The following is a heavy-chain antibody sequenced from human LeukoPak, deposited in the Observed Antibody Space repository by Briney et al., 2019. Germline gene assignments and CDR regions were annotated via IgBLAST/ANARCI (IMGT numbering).Heavy chain of an antibody. CDR2: TNPNSGNT. CDR3: ARGRLYSSGYSSRYYYMDV. D-gene: IGHD3-22*01. J-gene: IGHJ6*03. V-gene: IGHV1-8*01. Sequence: ASVKVSCKASGCTFTSYDINWVRQATGQGLEWMGWTNPNSGNTGYAQKFQGRVTMTRNTSISTVYMELSSLRSEDTAVYYCARGRLYSSGYSSRYYYMDVWGKGTTVTVSS. CDR1: GCTFTSYD.